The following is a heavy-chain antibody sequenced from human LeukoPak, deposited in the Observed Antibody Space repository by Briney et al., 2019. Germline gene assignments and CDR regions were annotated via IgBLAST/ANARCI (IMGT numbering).Heavy chain of an antibody. V-gene: IGHV4-39*01. Sequence: SETLSLTCTVSGGSISSSSYYWGWIRHPPGKGLEWIGSIYYSGSTYYNPSLKSRVTISVDTSKNQFSLKLSSVTAADRAVYYWRGRWFLVLSPFAYRGGRKLVTVSS. CDR1: GGSISSSSYY. CDR3: RGRWFLVLSPFAY. CDR2: IYYSGST. J-gene: IGHJ4*02. D-gene: IGHD4/OR15-4a*01.